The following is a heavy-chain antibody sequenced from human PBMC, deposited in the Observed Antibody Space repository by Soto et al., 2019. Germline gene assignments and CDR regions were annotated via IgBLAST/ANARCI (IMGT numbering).Heavy chain of an antibody. V-gene: IGHV3-53*01. Sequence: GGSLRLSCAASGFTVSSNYMSWVRQAPGKGLEWVLVIYSGGSTYYADSVKGRFTISRDNSKNTLYLQMNSLRAEDTAVYYCARDVAGVRGYYYYGMDVWGQGTTVTVSS. CDR1: GFTVSSNY. D-gene: IGHD6-19*01. CDR3: ARDVAGVRGYYYYGMDV. CDR2: IYSGGST. J-gene: IGHJ6*02.